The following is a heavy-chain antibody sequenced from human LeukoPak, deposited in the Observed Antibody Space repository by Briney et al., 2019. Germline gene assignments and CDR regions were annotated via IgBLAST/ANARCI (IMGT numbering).Heavy chain of an antibody. Sequence: GASLRLSCAASGFTFSNYAMSWVRQAPGKGLEWVSAITGSGGNTYYADSVKGRFTISRDNSKNTVFLQMNSLRAEGTAVYYCAKWGDYDVLTGYYVSDCWRGGALVSVCS. CDR1: GFTFSNYA. CDR2: ITGSGGNT. J-gene: IGHJ4*02. D-gene: IGHD3-9*01. V-gene: IGHV3-23*01. CDR3: AKWGDYDVLTGYYVSDC.